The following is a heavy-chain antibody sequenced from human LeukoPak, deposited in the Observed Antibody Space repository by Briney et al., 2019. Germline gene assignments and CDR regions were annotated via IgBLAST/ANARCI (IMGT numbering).Heavy chain of an antibody. Sequence: SETLSLTRTVSGDSMDSDFYYWSWIRQPAGNGLEWIYRISTSGSTNHNPSLKSRVTFSVDTSKDQFSLKLTSVTAADTAVYYCARDQGYDSSGYFQRNWFDPWGQGTLVTVSS. CDR1: GDSMDSDFYY. CDR2: ISTSGST. CDR3: ARDQGYDSSGYFQRNWFDP. V-gene: IGHV4-61*02. J-gene: IGHJ5*02. D-gene: IGHD3-22*01.